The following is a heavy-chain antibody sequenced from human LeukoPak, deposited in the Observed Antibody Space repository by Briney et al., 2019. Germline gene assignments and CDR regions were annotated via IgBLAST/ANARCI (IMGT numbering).Heavy chain of an antibody. CDR2: IFYSGST. Sequence: SETLSLTCTVSSGSISTSNYYWGWVRQPPGKALEWIGNIFYSGSTYYSPSLKSRVTISLDTSRNQFSLKLSSVTAADTAVYYCARAGRVTYKYYYGSGKARYYYYMDVWGKGTTVTISS. CDR1: SGSISTSNYY. J-gene: IGHJ6*03. V-gene: IGHV4-39*07. CDR3: ARAGRVTYKYYYGSGKARYYYYMDV. D-gene: IGHD3-10*01.